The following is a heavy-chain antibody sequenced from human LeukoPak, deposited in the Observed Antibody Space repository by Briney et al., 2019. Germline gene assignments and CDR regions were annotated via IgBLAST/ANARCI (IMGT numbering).Heavy chain of an antibody. D-gene: IGHD6-6*01. Sequence: PGGSLRLSCAASGFTFSSYAMSGVRQAPGKGLEWGSAISGSGGSTYYADSVKGGFTISRDNSKNMLYLQMSSLRAEDTAVYYCAKPVGSSPFFNRYSDYWGQGTLVTVSS. V-gene: IGHV3-23*01. J-gene: IGHJ4*02. CDR3: AKPVGSSPFFNRYSDY. CDR2: ISGSGGST. CDR1: GFTFSSYA.